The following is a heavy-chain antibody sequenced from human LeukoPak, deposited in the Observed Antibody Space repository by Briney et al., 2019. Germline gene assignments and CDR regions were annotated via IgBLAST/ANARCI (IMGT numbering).Heavy chain of an antibody. D-gene: IGHD3-10*01. CDR3: AKGYYGSGSPWDI. J-gene: IGHJ3*02. Sequence: PGGSLRLSCAASGFTFDDYGMSWVRQAPGKGLEWVSAISGSGGSTYYADSVQGRFTISRDNSKNTLYLQMHSLRAEDTAVYHCAKGYYGSGSPWDIWGQGTMVTVSS. CDR1: GFTFDDYG. CDR2: ISGSGGST. V-gene: IGHV3-23*01.